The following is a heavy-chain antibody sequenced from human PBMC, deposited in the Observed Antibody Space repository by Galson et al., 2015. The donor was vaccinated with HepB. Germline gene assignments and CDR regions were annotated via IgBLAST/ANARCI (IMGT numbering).Heavy chain of an antibody. D-gene: IGHD1-7*01. CDR3: ARDPVAGTTGGWFDP. Sequence: SLRLSCAASGFTFSSYAMDWVRQAPGKGLEWVAVISYDGSNKYYADSVKGRFTISRDNSKNTLYLQMNSLRAEDTAVYYCARDPVAGTTGGWFDPWGQGTLVTVSS. V-gene: IGHV3-30-3*01. CDR1: GFTFSSYA. CDR2: ISYDGSNK. J-gene: IGHJ5*02.